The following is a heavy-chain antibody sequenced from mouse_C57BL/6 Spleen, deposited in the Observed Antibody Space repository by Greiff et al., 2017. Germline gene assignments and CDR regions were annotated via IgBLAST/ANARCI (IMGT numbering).Heavy chain of an antibody. CDR1: GYTFTDYY. Sequence: VQLQQSGPELVKPGASVKISCKASGYTFTDYYMNWVKQSHGKSLEWIGDINPNNGGTSYNQKFKGKATLTVDKSSSTAYMELRSLTSEDSAVYYCARYVGYYRNAMDYWGQGTSVTVSS. J-gene: IGHJ4*01. CDR2: INPNNGGT. D-gene: IGHD2-3*01. CDR3: ARYVGYYRNAMDY. V-gene: IGHV1-26*01.